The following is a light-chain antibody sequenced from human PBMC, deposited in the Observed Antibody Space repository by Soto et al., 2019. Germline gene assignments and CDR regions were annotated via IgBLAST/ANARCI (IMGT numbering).Light chain of an antibody. Sequence: EIVLPQSPATLSLSPGERATLSCRASQSVSSYLAWYQQKLGQAPRLLIYDASNRATGIPARFSGSGSGTDFTLTISSLEPEDFAVYYCQQRSNWPLTFGGGTKVEIK. CDR2: DAS. CDR1: QSVSSY. CDR3: QQRSNWPLT. V-gene: IGKV3-11*01. J-gene: IGKJ4*01.